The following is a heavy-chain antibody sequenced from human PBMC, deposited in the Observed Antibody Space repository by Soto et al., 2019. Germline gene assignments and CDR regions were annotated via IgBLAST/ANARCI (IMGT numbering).Heavy chain of an antibody. V-gene: IGHV3-66*01. CDR2: IQNVGPT. D-gene: IGHD2-15*01. CDR1: GFTVSSKY. J-gene: IGHJ6*04. CDR3: ARADVLCDGGRCYGVPLDV. Sequence: EVQLVESGGGLFQPVWSLRLSCAASGFTVSSKYMSLVRQAPGKGLEWVSLIQNVGPTYYADSVKGRFTTSRDTSEPTVLLQMDSLRAEDTAVYYCARADVLCDGGRCYGVPLDVWGKGNTVTVSS.